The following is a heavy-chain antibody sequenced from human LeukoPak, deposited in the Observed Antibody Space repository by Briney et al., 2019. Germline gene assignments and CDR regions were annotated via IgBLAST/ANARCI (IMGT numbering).Heavy chain of an antibody. CDR3: AREVRHAMTPFFDH. CDR1: GFTFSSYA. D-gene: IGHD2-2*01. V-gene: IGHV3-30-3*01. J-gene: IGHJ4*02. CDR2: ISYDGSNK. Sequence: GRSLRLSCAASGFTFSSYAMHWVRQAPGKGLEWEAVISYDGSNKYYADSVKGRFTISRDNSKNTLYLQMNSLRAEDTAVYYFAREVRHAMTPFFDHWGQGTLVTVSS.